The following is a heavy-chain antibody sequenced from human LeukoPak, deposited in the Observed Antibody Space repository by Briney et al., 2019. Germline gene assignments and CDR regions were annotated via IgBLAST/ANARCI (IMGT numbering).Heavy chain of an antibody. CDR1: NGFISSYY. CDR2: IYYSGST. CDR3: ARAAGGYYRN. V-gene: IGHV4-59*01. J-gene: IGHJ1*01. D-gene: IGHD3-22*01. Sequence: SETLSLTCTVSNGFISSYYWNWIRQPPGKGLEWIGYIYYSGSTNYNPSLKSRVTISVDTSKNQFSLKLSSVTAADTAVYYCARAAGGYYRNWGQGTLVTVSS.